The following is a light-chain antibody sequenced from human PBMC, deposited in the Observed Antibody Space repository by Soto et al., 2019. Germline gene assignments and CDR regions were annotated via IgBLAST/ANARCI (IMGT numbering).Light chain of an antibody. Sequence: DIQMSLSPSTLSASLGARVPIPFRASQSISSWLAWYQQKPGKAPKLLIYKASSLESGVPSRFSGSGSGTDFTLTISSLQPEDLATYYCHESYGSPPTFGQGTKVDIK. J-gene: IGKJ1*01. V-gene: IGKV1-5*03. CDR3: HESYGSPPT. CDR1: QSISSW. CDR2: KAS.